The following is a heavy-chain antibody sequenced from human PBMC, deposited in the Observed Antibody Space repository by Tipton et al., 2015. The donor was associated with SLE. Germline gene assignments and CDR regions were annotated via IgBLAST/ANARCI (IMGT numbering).Heavy chain of an antibody. CDR2: GWYNGII. Sequence: TLSLTCTVSGGSISGRDPHWGWIRPHPGKGLEWIGQGWYNGIIYYNTSLRSRADLSVDTSKNQFSLKLTSVTAADTAVYYCTAGRYADYFEYWGQGTLVTVSS. CDR3: TAGRYADYFEY. CDR1: GGSISGRDPH. V-gene: IGHV4-30-4*08. J-gene: IGHJ4*02. D-gene: IGHD1-26*01.